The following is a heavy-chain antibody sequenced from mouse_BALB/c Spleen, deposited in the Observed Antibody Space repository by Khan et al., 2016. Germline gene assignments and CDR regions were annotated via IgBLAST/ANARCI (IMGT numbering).Heavy chain of an antibody. V-gene: IGHV5-12-2*01. Sequence: EVELVESGGGLVQPGGSLKLSCAASGFTFSSYTMSWVRQTPEKRLEWVAYISNGGGSTYYPDTVKGRFTISRDNAKNTLFLQMSSLKSEDTAMYYCARHSAGNWYFDVWGAGTTVTVSS. J-gene: IGHJ1*01. CDR2: ISNGGGST. CDR1: GFTFSSYT. CDR3: ARHSAGNWYFDV. D-gene: IGHD4-1*01.